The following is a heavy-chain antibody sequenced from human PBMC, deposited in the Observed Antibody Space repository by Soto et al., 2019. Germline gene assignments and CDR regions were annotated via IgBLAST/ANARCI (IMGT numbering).Heavy chain of an antibody. D-gene: IGHD6-19*01. Sequence: QVQLVQSGAEEKKPGASVKVSCKASGYTFTGYAMHWVRQAPRQRLEWMGWINAGNGNTKYSQKFQGRVTITRDTAASTAYMDLSSLGSEDTAVYYCARAVAVPADFDFWGQGTLVTVSS. V-gene: IGHV1-3*05. CDR2: INAGNGNT. J-gene: IGHJ4*02. CDR1: GYTFTGYA. CDR3: ARAVAVPADFDF.